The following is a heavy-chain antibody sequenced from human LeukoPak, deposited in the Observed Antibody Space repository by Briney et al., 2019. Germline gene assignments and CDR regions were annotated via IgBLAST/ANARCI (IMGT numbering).Heavy chain of an antibody. CDR1: GGSFSGYY. CDR2: INHSGST. Sequence: SETLSLTCAVYGGSFSGYYWSWIRQPPGKGLEWIGEINHSGSTNYNPSLKSQVSISIDTSKNQFSLKLTSVTAADTAVYYCARQTGSGLFILPGGQGTLVTVSS. CDR3: ARQTGSGLFILP. D-gene: IGHD3/OR15-3a*01. V-gene: IGHV4-34*01. J-gene: IGHJ4*02.